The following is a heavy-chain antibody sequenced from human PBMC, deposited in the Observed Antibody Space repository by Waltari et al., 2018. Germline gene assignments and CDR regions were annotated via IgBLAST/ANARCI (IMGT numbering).Heavy chain of an antibody. CDR2: FDPEDGKT. V-gene: IGHV1-24*01. CDR3: ATDRRDGYYYYYGMDV. Sequence: QVQLVQSGAAVKKPGASVKVSCKVSGYTLTELAMHWVRPAPGNGLEWTGCFDPEDGKTIYAQKFQGRVTMTEDTATDTAYMELSSLRSEDTAVYYCATDRRDGYYYYYGMDVWGQGTTVTVSS. CDR1: GYTLTELA. J-gene: IGHJ6*02.